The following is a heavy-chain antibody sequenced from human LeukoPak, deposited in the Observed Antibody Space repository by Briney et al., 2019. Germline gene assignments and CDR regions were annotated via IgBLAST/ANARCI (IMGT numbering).Heavy chain of an antibody. J-gene: IGHJ3*01. Sequence: GGSLRLSCAASGFSFSSYWMHWVRQVPGKGLVWVSCINNDGTITHHADSVTGRFTISRDNANTTLFLQMHSLRAEDTAVYYSIRDGLLSFAGSTWGQRTMVSVSP. CDR1: GFSFSSYW. CDR3: IRDGLLSFAGST. V-gene: IGHV3-74*01. CDR2: INNDGTIT. D-gene: IGHD3-10*01.